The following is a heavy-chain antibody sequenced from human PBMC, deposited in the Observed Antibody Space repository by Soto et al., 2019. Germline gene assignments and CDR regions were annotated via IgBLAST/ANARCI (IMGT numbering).Heavy chain of an antibody. J-gene: IGHJ4*02. Sequence: GGSLRLSCAASGFTFSNAWMNWVRQAPGKGLEWVGRIKSKTDGGTTDYAAPVKGRFTISRDDSKNTLYLQMNSLKTEDTAVYYFTTRRGGSGQAWSYFNSWGQETLVTVP. CDR3: TTRRGGSGQAWSYFNS. V-gene: IGHV3-15*07. D-gene: IGHD3-10*01. CDR1: GFTFSNAW. CDR2: IKSKTDGGTT.